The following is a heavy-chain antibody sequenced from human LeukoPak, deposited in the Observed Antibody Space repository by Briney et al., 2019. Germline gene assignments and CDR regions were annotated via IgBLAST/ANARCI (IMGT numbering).Heavy chain of an antibody. J-gene: IGHJ5*02. Sequence: GGSLRLSCAASGFTFSSYWMHWVRQAPGKGLVWVSRINSDGSTTNYADSVKGRFTISRDNAKNTLNLQMNSLRAEDTAVYYCARDLGQYYDTSDNWFDPWGQGTLVTVSS. V-gene: IGHV3-74*01. CDR3: ARDLGQYYDTSDNWFDP. CDR1: GFTFSSYW. CDR2: INSDGSTT. D-gene: IGHD3-22*01.